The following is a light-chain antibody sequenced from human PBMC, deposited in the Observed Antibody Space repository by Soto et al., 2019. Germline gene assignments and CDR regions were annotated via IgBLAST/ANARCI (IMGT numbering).Light chain of an antibody. V-gene: IGKV1-39*01. Sequence: IEVTQNHTSLAASLGDRVTITFRASQTIGTYVNWYRQKSGAAPELLIYDASTLQSGVPSRFRGGASGTDFTLTISSLQLDDFATYYCQQSYNTPLTFGQGTNVDIK. J-gene: IGKJ1*01. CDR3: QQSYNTPLT. CDR2: DAS. CDR1: QTIGTY.